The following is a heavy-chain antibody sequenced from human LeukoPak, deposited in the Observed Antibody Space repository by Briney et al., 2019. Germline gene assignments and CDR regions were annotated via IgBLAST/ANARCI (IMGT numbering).Heavy chain of an antibody. J-gene: IGHJ4*02. D-gene: IGHD6-19*01. Sequence: RGSLRLSCAASGFTFVNYAMSWVRQAPGKGLEWVSAVVGAGTTTFYADSVKGRFTISRNNSKNTVYLQINSLRAGDTAVYYCAKARLSTGWAYNDYWGQGTLVTVSS. CDR2: VVGAGTTT. CDR1: GFTFVNYA. V-gene: IGHV3-23*01. CDR3: AKARLSTGWAYNDY.